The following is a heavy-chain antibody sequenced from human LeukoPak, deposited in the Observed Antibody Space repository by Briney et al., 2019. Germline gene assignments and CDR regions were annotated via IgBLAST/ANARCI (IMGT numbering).Heavy chain of an antibody. CDR2: IYHSGST. CDR3: ARKILFDSSANRPQHVFDI. Sequence: SETLSLTCNVSGYSISSGYYWGWIRQPPGKGLQWIGTIYHSGSTYYNPSLKSRVTISVDTSKNQFSLKVNSVTAADTAVDYLARKILFDSSANRPQHVFDIGAKGTMVTFS. CDR1: GYSISSGYY. V-gene: IGHV4-38-2*02. J-gene: IGHJ3*02. D-gene: IGHD3-22*01.